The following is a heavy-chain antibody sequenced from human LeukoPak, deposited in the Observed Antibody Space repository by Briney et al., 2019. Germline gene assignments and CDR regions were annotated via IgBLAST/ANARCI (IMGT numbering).Heavy chain of an antibody. J-gene: IGHJ6*03. Sequence: SETLSLTCTVSGGSISSSSYYWGWIRRPPGKGLEWIGSIYYSGSTYYNPSLKSRVTISVDTSKNQFSLNLSSVTAADTAVYYCARWVRGSYYYYYMDVWGKGTTVTVSS. CDR1: GGSISSSSYY. CDR2: IYYSGST. D-gene: IGHD3-10*01. V-gene: IGHV4-39*07. CDR3: ARWVRGSYYYYYMDV.